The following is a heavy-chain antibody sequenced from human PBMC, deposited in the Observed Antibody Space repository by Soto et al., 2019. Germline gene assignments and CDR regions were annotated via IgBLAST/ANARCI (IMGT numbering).Heavy chain of an antibody. CDR2: ISGSGGST. Sequence: GGSLRLSCAASGFTFSSYAMSWVRQAPGKGLEWDSAISGSGGSTYYADSVKGRFTISRDNSKNTLYLQMNSLRAEDTAVYYCAKWSSGYDAFDIWGQGTMVTVSS. CDR1: GFTFSSYA. CDR3: AKWSSGYDAFDI. V-gene: IGHV3-23*01. J-gene: IGHJ3*02. D-gene: IGHD6-19*01.